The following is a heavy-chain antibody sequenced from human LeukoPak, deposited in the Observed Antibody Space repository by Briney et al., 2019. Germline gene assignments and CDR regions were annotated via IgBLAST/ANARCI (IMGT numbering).Heavy chain of an antibody. J-gene: IGHJ3*02. CDR3: SRGGVFHGFDI. CDR1: GFTFSSYW. D-gene: IGHD2-21*01. CDR2: IDSDGGGT. V-gene: IGHV3-74*01. Sequence: GGSLRLSCAASGFTFSSYWMHWVRQAPGKGLVWVSRIDSDGGGTIYADSVKGRFTISRGNAKNTLYLQMDSLRAEDTAAYYCSRGGVFHGFDIWGQGTMVTVSS.